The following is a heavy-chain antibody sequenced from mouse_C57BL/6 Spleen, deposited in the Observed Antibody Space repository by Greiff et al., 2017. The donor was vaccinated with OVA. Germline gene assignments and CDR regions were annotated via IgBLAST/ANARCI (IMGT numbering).Heavy chain of an antibody. D-gene: IGHD2-1*01. J-gene: IGHJ4*01. V-gene: IGHV1-72*01. CDR1: GYTFTSYW. CDR3: ARSPIYYGNPDAMDY. CDR2: IDPNSGGT. Sequence: QVQLQQPGAELVKPGASVKLSCKASGYTFTSYWMHWVKQRPGRGLEWIGRIDPNSGGTKYNEKFKSKATLTVDKPSSTAYMQLSSLTSEDSAVYYGARSPIYYGNPDAMDYWGQGTSVTVSS.